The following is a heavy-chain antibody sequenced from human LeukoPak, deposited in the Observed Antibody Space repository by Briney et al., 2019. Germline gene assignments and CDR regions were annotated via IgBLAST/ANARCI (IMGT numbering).Heavy chain of an antibody. CDR2: LSYDGSNK. CDR3: ARDQRYCSSSSCPWEPFDY. J-gene: IGHJ4*02. D-gene: IGHD2-2*01. V-gene: IGHV3-30-3*01. CDR1: GFTFSSYA. Sequence: GVSLRLSCAASGFTFSSYAMHWVPQAPGKGREWVAVLSYDGSNKYYADSVKGLFTISRDNSKNTLYLHMNSLRAEDTAVYYCARDQRYCSSSSCPWEPFDYWGQGTLVTVSS.